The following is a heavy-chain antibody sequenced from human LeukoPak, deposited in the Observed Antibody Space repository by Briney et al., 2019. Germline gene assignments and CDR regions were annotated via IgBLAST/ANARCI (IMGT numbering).Heavy chain of an antibody. V-gene: IGHV3-23*01. CDR3: AKGGYDFVEAAYFDF. D-gene: IGHD5-12*01. CDR2: IIASSGST. J-gene: IGHJ4*02. CDR1: GFSFNNFA. Sequence: GGSLRLSCTASGFSFNNFAMCWVRQAPGKGLEWVSIIIASSGSTFYADSVKGRFTISRDNSKNTLYLQMNSLSVEDTAVYFCAKGGYDFVEAAYFDFWGQGALVTVSS.